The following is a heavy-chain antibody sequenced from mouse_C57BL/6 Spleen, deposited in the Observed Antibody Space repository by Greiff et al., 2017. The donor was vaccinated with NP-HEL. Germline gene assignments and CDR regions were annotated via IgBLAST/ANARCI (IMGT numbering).Heavy chain of an antibody. CDR2: IYPGGGDT. CDR3: ERSGSKYPCCGY. D-gene: IGHD2-5*01. Sequence: VQLQQSGPELVKPGASVKISCKASGYAFSGSWMNWVKQRPGKGLEWIGRIYPGGGDTNYNGKFKGKATLTADTSSSTAYMQLSSLTSEDSAVYVCERSGSKYPCCGYWGQGTSVTVSS. J-gene: IGHJ4*01. CDR1: GYAFSGSW. V-gene: IGHV1-82*01.